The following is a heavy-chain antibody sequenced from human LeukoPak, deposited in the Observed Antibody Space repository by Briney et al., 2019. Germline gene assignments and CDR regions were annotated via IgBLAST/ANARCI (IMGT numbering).Heavy chain of an antibody. V-gene: IGHV1-2*02. CDR1: GYTFTGYY. CDR2: SNPNSVGT. J-gene: IGHJ4*02. Sequence: GASEKVSCKASGYTFTGYYIHWGRQAPRHRVEGRGGSNPNSVGTNYAQRFQGRVTMTRDTSISTAYMELSRLRSDDTAVYYCAIGLRYFDWLSPFDYWGQGTLVTVSS. CDR3: AIGLRYFDWLSPFDY. D-gene: IGHD3-9*01.